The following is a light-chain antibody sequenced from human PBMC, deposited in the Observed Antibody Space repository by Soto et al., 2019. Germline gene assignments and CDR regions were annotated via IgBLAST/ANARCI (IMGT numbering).Light chain of an antibody. CDR1: SSDVGGYDY. Sequence: QSALTQPPSASGSPGQSVTISCTGTSSDVGGYDYVSWYQHHPGKAPKLMIFEVTKRPSGVPDRFSGSKSGNTASLTISGLQAEDEADYYCSSYTSSSTPYYVFGTGTKLTVL. V-gene: IGLV2-8*01. J-gene: IGLJ1*01. CDR2: EVT. CDR3: SSYTSSSTPYYV.